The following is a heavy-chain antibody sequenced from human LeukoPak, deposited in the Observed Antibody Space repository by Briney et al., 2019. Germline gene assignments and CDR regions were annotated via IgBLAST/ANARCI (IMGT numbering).Heavy chain of an antibody. Sequence: GGSLRLSCAASGFTFSSHGMSWVRQAPGKGLEWVAVLFHDGSKEYYADSVRGRFTISRDISKSTLYLQMNSLRAEDTAVYYCTREDGRFGELLNYWGQGTLVTVSP. CDR2: LFHDGSKE. CDR3: TREDGRFGELLNY. V-gene: IGHV3-33*01. J-gene: IGHJ4*02. D-gene: IGHD3-10*01. CDR1: GFTFSSHG.